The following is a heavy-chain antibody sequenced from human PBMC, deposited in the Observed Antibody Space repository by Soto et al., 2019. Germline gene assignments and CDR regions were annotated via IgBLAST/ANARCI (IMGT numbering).Heavy chain of an antibody. CDR1: GYSISSGYY. V-gene: IGHV4-38-2*01. CDR2: INHSGST. D-gene: IGHD6-19*01. J-gene: IGHJ4*02. CDR3: ARLNGWVDY. Sequence: SETLSLTCDVSGYSISSGYYWGWIRQPPGKGLEWIASINHSGSTYYNPSLKSRITISVDMSKNEVSLWLSSVTAADTAVFYCARLNGWVDYWGQGALVTVSS.